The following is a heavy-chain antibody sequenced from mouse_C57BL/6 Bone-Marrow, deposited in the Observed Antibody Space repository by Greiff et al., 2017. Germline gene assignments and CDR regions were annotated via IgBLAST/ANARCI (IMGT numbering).Heavy chain of an antibody. CDR1: GFTFSSYG. D-gene: IGHD1-1*01. Sequence: EVMLVASGGDLVKPGGSLKLSCAASGFTFSSYGMSWVRQTPDKRLEWVATISSGGSYTYYPDSVKGRFTISRDNAKNTLYLQMSSLKSEDTAMYYCARHGITTVVAHDYWGQGTTLTVSS. V-gene: IGHV5-6*01. CDR2: ISSGGSYT. CDR3: ARHGITTVVAHDY. J-gene: IGHJ2*01.